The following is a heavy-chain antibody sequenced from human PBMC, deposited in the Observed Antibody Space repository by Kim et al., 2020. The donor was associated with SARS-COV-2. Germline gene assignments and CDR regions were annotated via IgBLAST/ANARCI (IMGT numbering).Heavy chain of an antibody. J-gene: IGHJ5*02. D-gene: IGHD3-9*01. V-gene: IGHV3-9*01. CDR2: ISWNSNNI. CDR1: GFTFDDYA. CDR3: AKDILRYFDWQSWFDP. Sequence: GGSLRLSCAASGFTFDDYAMHWVRQAPGKGLEWVSGISWNSNNIDYADSVKGRFTISRDNAKNSLYLQMNSLRPEDTALYYCAKDILRYFDWQSWFDPGG.